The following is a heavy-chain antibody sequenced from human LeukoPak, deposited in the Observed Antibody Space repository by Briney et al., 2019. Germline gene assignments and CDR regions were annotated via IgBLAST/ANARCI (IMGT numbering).Heavy chain of an antibody. CDR2: ISHDGNNK. J-gene: IGHJ4*02. Sequence: GGSLRLSCVASGFTFSNYAMSWVRQAPGKGLEWVAVISHDGNNKYYADSVKGRFTISRDNSKNTLYLQMNSLRAEDTAVYYCARDIIVGATAFDYWGQGTLVTVSS. D-gene: IGHD1-26*01. CDR3: ARDIIVGATAFDY. CDR1: GFTFSNYA. V-gene: IGHV3-30-3*01.